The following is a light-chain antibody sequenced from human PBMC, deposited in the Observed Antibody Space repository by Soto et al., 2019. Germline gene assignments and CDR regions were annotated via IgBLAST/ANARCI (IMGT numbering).Light chain of an antibody. CDR3: QQYYSIPWT. Sequence: DLVMTHSPASLTVSLGERTTINCKSSQSIIHSSNNKICLAWYQQKPGQPPKVLIYWASNRESGVPDRFSGSGSGTDFTLTISSLQAEDVAVYYCQQYYSIPWTFGQGTKVDIK. CDR1: QSIIHSSNNKIC. J-gene: IGKJ1*01. CDR2: WAS. V-gene: IGKV4-1*01.